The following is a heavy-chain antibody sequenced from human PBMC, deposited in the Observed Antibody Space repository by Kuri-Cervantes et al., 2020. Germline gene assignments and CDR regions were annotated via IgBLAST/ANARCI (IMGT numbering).Heavy chain of an antibody. Sequence: GGSLRLSCAASGFTFSSYSMNWVRQAPGKGLEWVSSISSSSSYIYYADSVKGRFTISRDNSKNTLYLQMNSLRAEDTAVYYCARDRDPQNYYYYYYGMDVWGQGTTVTVSS. D-gene: IGHD2/OR15-2a*01. J-gene: IGHJ6*02. CDR2: ISSSSSYI. CDR3: ARDRDPQNYYYYYYGMDV. CDR1: GFTFSSYS. V-gene: IGHV3-21*01.